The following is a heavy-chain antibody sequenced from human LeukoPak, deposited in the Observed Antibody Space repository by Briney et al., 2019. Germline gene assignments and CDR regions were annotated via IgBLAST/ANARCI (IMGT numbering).Heavy chain of an antibody. J-gene: IGHJ6*02. Sequence: GGSLRLSCAASGFTFDDYGMSWVRQAPGKGLEWVSGINWNGGSTGYADSVKGRFTISRDNAKNSLYLQMNSLRAEDTALYYCARDSSFSSGYSYGYYYYGMDVWGQGTTVTVFS. CDR1: GFTFDDYG. CDR2: INWNGGST. D-gene: IGHD3-22*01. V-gene: IGHV3-20*04. CDR3: ARDSSFSSGYSYGYYYYGMDV.